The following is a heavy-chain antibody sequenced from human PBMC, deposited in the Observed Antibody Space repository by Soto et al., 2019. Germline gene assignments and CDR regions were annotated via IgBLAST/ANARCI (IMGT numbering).Heavy chain of an antibody. J-gene: IGHJ6*02. Sequence: PSETLSLTCTVSGRSIGSVDYYWSWIRQHPGKGLEWIGYIYYSGRTYYNSSLKSRVTISVDTSKNQFSLKLSSVTAADTAVYYCASSYYDSSPYYYYGMDVWGRGTTVTVSS. CDR1: GRSIGSVDYY. V-gene: IGHV4-31*03. D-gene: IGHD3-22*01. CDR3: ASSYYDSSPYYYYGMDV. CDR2: IYYSGRT.